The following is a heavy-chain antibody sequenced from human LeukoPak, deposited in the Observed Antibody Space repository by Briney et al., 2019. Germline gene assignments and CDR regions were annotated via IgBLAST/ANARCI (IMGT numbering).Heavy chain of an antibody. CDR1: GGSISSSGYY. J-gene: IGHJ5*02. V-gene: IGHV4-39*01. CDR3: ARGSGTYYYDSGGYLNWFDP. CDR2: VYYAGST. Sequence: SETLSLTCTVSGGSISSSGYYWGWIRQPPGKGLEWIGTVYYAGSTYYNPSLKSRVTISEDTSRNQFSLKLNSVTAADTAVYYCARGSGTYYYDSGGYLNWFDPWGQGILVSVSS. D-gene: IGHD3-22*01.